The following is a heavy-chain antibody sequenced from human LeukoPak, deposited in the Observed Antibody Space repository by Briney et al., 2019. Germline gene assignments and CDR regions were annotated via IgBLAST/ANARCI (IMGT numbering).Heavy chain of an antibody. J-gene: IGHJ4*02. D-gene: IGHD3-3*01. CDR3: ARDFSAAAGIDY. CDR2: INTDGSST. Sequence: GGSLRLSCAASGFTFSSYWMHWVRQARGKGRVWVSRINTDGSSTSYADSVKGRFTISRDNAKNTLYLQMNSVRAEDTAVYYCARDFSAAAGIDYWGQGTLVTVSS. CDR1: GFTFSSYW. V-gene: IGHV3-74*01.